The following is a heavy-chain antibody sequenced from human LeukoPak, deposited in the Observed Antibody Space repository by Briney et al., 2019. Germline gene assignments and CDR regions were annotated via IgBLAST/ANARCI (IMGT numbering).Heavy chain of an antibody. D-gene: IGHD6-19*01. CDR3: ARDVGGGWTNNYFDP. J-gene: IGHJ5*02. CDR2: INPDTGGR. Sequence: ASVKVSCKSSGYTFTASYIHWLRQAPGQGPESMGWINPDTGGRNYAEKFRDRVTMTSDTSSSTAYMELSSLRSDDTAIYYCARDVGGGWTNNYFDPRGQGTLVTVSS. V-gene: IGHV1-2*02. CDR1: GYTFTASY.